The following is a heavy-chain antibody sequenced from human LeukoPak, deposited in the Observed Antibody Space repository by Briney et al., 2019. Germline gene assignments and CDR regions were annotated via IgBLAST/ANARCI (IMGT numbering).Heavy chain of an antibody. CDR1: RLSISSYG. Sequence: GGSLRLSCEASRLSISSYGMTWVRQAPGKGLEWVAYIKEDGSEKFYVGSVKGRFTIPRDNARKSVYLQMHSLRVEDTAVYYCARGAGVFFDNWGQGTLVTVSS. D-gene: IGHD3-10*01. J-gene: IGHJ4*02. CDR2: IKEDGSEK. V-gene: IGHV3-7*01. CDR3: ARGAGVFFDN.